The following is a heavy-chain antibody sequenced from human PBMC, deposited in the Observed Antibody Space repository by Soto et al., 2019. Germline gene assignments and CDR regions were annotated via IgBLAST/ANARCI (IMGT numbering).Heavy chain of an antibody. CDR3: ATSRGWDFSSVYFDY. J-gene: IGHJ4*02. CDR1: GFTSSRYA. V-gene: IGHV3-64*01. D-gene: IGHD6-19*01. CDR2: ISSNGGST. Sequence: GGPLRFSCVAPGFTSSRYAMHWVRPAPGKGLEYVSAISSNGGSTYYANSVKGRFTISRDNSKNTLYLQMGSLRAEDMAVYYCATSRGWDFSSVYFDYWGQGTLVPVSP.